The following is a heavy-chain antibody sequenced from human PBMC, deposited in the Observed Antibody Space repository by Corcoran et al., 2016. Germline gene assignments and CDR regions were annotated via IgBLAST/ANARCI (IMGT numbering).Heavy chain of an antibody. D-gene: IGHD3-3*01. V-gene: IGHV1-18*01. J-gene: IGHJ4*02. CDR1: GYTFTSYG. CDR3: ARDEVTDFWSGYGFDY. CDR2: ISAYNGNT. Sequence: QVQLVQSGAEVKKPGASVKVSCKASGYTFTSYGISWVRQAPGQGLEWMGWISAYNGNTNYAQKLQGRVTITTDTSTSTAYMELRSLRSDDTAVYYCARDEVTDFWSGYGFDYWCQGTLVTVSS.